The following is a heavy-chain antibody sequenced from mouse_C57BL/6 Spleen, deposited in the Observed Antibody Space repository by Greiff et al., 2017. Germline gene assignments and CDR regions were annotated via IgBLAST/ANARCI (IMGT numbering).Heavy chain of an antibody. CDR3: ARDMDYGGFAY. J-gene: IGHJ3*01. V-gene: IGHV3-6*01. CDR1: GYSITSGYY. D-gene: IGHD2-4*01. CDR2: ISYDGSN. Sequence: ESGPGLVKPSQSLSLTCSVTGYSITSGYYWNWIRQFPGNKLEWMGYISYDGSNNYNPSLKNRISITRDTSKNQFFLKLNSVTTEDTATYYCARDMDYGGFAYWGQGTLVTVSA.